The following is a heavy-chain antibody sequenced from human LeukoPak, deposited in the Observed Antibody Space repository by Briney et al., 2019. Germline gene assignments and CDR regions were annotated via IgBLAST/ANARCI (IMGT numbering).Heavy chain of an antibody. J-gene: IGHJ4*02. V-gene: IGHV4-59*11. D-gene: IGHD2-2*01. CDR2: IYYSGST. CDR1: GGSISSHY. CDR3: ARAGYCSSTSCRRKTPFDY. Sequence: SETLSLTCTVTGGSISSHYWSWIRQPPGKGLEWLGYIYYSGSTNYNPSLKSRVTISVDTSKNQFSLKLSSVTAADTAVYYCARAGYCSSTSCRRKTPFDYWGQGTLVTVSS.